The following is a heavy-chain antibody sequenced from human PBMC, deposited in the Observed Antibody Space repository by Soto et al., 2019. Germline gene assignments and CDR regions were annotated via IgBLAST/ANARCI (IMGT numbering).Heavy chain of an antibody. CDR2: IYYNGSV. D-gene: IGHD6-6*01. CDR3: ARRLMVVAARHFDY. CDR1: SGSISSPNYY. Sequence: KPSETLSLTCTVSSGSISSPNYYWDWIRQPPGKGLEWIGNIYYNGSVHYNPSLKSRVTISVDTSKSQFSLRLSSVTAADTAVYYCARRLMVVAARHFDYWGQGTLVTVSS. J-gene: IGHJ4*02. V-gene: IGHV4-39*01.